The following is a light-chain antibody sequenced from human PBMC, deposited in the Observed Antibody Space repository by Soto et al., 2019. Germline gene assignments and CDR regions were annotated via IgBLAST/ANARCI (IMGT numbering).Light chain of an antibody. Sequence: IVLTHSPGTLSLSPLERATLSFMASQSISSSYLAWYQQKPGQAPRLLIYGASTRATGIPDRFTGRGSGTDFSLTISRLEPEDFAVYYCQQYGISPRTFGQGTKVDIK. CDR2: GAS. CDR1: QSISSSY. J-gene: IGKJ1*01. V-gene: IGKV3-20*01. CDR3: QQYGISPRT.